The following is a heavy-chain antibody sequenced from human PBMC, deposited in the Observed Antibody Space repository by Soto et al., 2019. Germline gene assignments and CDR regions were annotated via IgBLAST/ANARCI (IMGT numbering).Heavy chain of an antibody. CDR1: GFTFSSYG. CDR2: IWYDGSHK. J-gene: IGHJ4*02. Sequence: QVQLVESGGGVVQPGRSLRLSCAASGFTFSSYGMHWVRQAPGKGLEWVAVIWYDGSHKYYADSVKGRFTISRDNSKNTLYXQXXXXXXXXXXXXXXXXXXXXXXLDXWGQGTLVTVSS. CDR3: XXXXXXXXLDX. V-gene: IGHV3-33*01.